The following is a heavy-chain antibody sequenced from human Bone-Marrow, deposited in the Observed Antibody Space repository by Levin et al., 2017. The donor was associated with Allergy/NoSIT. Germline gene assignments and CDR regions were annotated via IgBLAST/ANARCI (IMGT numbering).Heavy chain of an antibody. CDR3: ASQSRFYSGYAARLRGAI. V-gene: IGHV3-48*03. D-gene: IGHD5-12*01. CDR1: GFTFSSYE. CDR2: ISSSGSTI. Sequence: GESLKISCAASGFTFSSYEMNWVRQAPGKGLEWVSYISSSGSTIYYADSVKGRFTISRDNAKNSLYLQMNSLRAEDTAVYYCASQSRFYSGYAARLRGAIWGQGTMVTVSS. J-gene: IGHJ3*02.